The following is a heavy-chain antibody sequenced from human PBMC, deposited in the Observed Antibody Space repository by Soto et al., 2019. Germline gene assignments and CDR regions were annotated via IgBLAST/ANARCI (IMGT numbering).Heavy chain of an antibody. CDR2: ISAYNGNT. CDR1: GYTFTSYV. CDR3: AREVMAGPNYYYYYGMDV. D-gene: IGHD6-19*01. J-gene: IGHJ6*02. Sequence: GASVKVSCKASGYTFTSYVISWVRQAPGQGLEWMGWISAYNGNTNYAQKLQGRVTMTTDTSTSTAYMELRSLRSDDTAVYYCAREVMAGPNYYYYYGMDVWGQGTTVTVSS. V-gene: IGHV1-18*04.